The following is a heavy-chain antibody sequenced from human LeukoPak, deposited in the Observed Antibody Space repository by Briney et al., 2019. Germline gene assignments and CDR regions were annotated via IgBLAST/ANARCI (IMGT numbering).Heavy chain of an antibody. J-gene: IGHJ5*02. CDR1: GGSISSYY. Sequence: ASETLSLTCTVSGGSISSYYWSWIRQPPGQGLEWIGYIHYSGSTYYNPSLNSRVTISVDTSKNQFSLKLSSVTAADTAVYYCAKRGVCSSTSCYRRWFDPWGQGTLVTVSS. CDR3: AKRGVCSSTSCYRRWFDP. CDR2: IHYSGST. V-gene: IGHV4-59*12. D-gene: IGHD2-2*01.